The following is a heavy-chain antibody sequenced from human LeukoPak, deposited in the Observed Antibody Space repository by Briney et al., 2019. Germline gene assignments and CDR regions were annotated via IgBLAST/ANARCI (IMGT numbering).Heavy chain of an antibody. V-gene: IGHV3-21*06. J-gene: IGHJ6*02. CDR1: GFTFSNYN. Sequence: PGGSLRLSRAASGFTFSNYNFYWVRQAPGKGLEWVSSISSTSSYIYYADSVKGRFTISRDNAKNSLYLQMNSLRAEDTAVYYCARALWSGPVYYGMDVWGQGTTVTVSS. CDR3: ARALWSGPVYYGMDV. CDR2: ISSTSSYI. D-gene: IGHD3-10*01.